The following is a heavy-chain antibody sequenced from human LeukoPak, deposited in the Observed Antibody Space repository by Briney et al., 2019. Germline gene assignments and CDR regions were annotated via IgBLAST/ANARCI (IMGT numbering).Heavy chain of an antibody. V-gene: IGHV3-9*01. J-gene: IGHJ3*02. CDR2: ISWNSGSI. Sequence: PGGSLRLSCAASGFTFDDYAMHWVRRAPGKGLEWVSGISWNSGSIGYADSVKGRFTISRDNAKNSLYLQMNSLRAEDTALYYCARALVGATHDAFDIWGQGTMVTVSS. CDR3: ARALVGATHDAFDI. CDR1: GFTFDDYA. D-gene: IGHD1-26*01.